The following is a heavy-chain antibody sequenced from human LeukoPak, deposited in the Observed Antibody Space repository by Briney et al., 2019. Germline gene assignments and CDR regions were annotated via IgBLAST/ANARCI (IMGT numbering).Heavy chain of an antibody. CDR3: TKTIDGYLLGYFDH. D-gene: IGHD3-22*01. CDR1: GFMLSIYA. V-gene: IGHV3-30*18. CDR2: ISYYANLK. J-gene: IGHJ4*02. Sequence: LSGGPLRLSCVACGFMLSIYAMHGVRQARGKAVEGVVVISYYANLKHYADFLQGRFVVSRDNAKSTLYLERNGLRPEDTAVYYCTKTIDGYLLGYFDHWGQGTLVTVSS.